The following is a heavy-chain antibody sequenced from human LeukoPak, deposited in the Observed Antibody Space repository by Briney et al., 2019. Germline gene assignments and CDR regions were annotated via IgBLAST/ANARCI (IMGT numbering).Heavy chain of an antibody. D-gene: IGHD1-26*01. CDR1: GYTFTSYD. Sequence: ASVKVSCKASGYTFTSYDINWVRQAPGQGLEWMGRIIPILGIANYAQKFQGRVTITADKSTSTAYMELSSLRSEDTAVYYCASGGSRVFLGPLSTCCGAFDIWDQGTMVTVSS. CDR3: ASGGSRVFLGPLSTCCGAFDI. V-gene: IGHV1-69*04. J-gene: IGHJ3*02. CDR2: IIPILGIA.